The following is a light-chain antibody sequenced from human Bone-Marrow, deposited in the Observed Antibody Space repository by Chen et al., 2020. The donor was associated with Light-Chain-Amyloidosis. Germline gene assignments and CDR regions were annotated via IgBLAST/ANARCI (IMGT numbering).Light chain of an antibody. CDR3: QQYKSYTFT. CDR1: QDIGDW. J-gene: IGKJ2*01. V-gene: IGKV1-5*03. Sequence: DIRMTQSPSTLSASVGDRVTITCRAGQDIGDWLAWFQQKPGRAPNLLIYRASNLESGVPSRFTGSGSGTDFTLTISSLQPDDFATYFCQQYKSYTFTFAPGTKL. CDR2: RAS.